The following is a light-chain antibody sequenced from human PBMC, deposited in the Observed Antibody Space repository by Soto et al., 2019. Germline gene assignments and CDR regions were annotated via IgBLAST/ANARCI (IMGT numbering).Light chain of an antibody. CDR2: DAS. CDR3: QHYDNLPL. CDR1: QDISKY. V-gene: IGKV1-33*01. J-gene: IGKJ4*01. Sequence: QMTQSPSSLSASVGDRVTITCQASQDISKYLHWYQHKPGKAPNLLIFDASNLETGVPPRFSGSGSGTHFTLTISSLQPEDIGTYYCQHYDNLPLFGGGTKVEIK.